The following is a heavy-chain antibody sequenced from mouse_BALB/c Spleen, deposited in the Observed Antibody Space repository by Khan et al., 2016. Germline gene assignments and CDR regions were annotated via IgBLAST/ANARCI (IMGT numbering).Heavy chain of an antibody. Sequence: VQLKESGPGLVKPSQSLSLTCTVTGYSITSDYAWNWIRQFPGNKLEWMGYISYSGSTSYNPSLKSRISITRDTSKNQFFLQLNSVTTEDTATYDCARWDYGYRYFDVWGAGTTVTVSS. D-gene: IGHD1-1*01. V-gene: IGHV3-2*02. CDR2: ISYSGST. CDR1: GYSITSDYA. CDR3: ARWDYGYRYFDV. J-gene: IGHJ1*01.